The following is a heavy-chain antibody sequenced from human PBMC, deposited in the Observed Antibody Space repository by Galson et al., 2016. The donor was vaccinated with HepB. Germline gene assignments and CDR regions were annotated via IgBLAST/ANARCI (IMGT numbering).Heavy chain of an antibody. CDR3: PAHPEDFDY. Sequence: SETLSLTCGFSSGSISRRFWWSWVRQPPGKGLEWIGELTPSGGTNYNPSLRSRVTISGDRSKNHLSLAVSSVTASDTAVYYCPAHPEDFDYWGQGILVTVSS. CDR1: SGSISRRFW. J-gene: IGHJ4*02. V-gene: IGHV4-4*02. CDR2: LTPSGGT.